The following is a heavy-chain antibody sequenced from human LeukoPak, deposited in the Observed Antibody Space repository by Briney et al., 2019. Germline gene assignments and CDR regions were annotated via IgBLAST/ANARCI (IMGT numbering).Heavy chain of an antibody. CDR2: INPSGGST. Sequence: GASVNVSFKASGYTFTIYYMHWVRQAPGQGLEWMGIINPSGGSTSYAQKFQGRVTMTRDTSTSTVYMELSSLRSEDTAVYYCAAVGATFDYWGQGTLVTVSS. J-gene: IGHJ4*02. CDR3: AAVGATFDY. V-gene: IGHV1-46*01. D-gene: IGHD1-26*01. CDR1: GYTFTIYY.